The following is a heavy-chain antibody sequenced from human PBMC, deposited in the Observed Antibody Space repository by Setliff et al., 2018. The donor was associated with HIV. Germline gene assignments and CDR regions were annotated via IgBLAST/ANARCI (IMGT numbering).Heavy chain of an antibody. Sequence: PSETLSLTCTVSGDSVGSRSYYWSWIRQPPGKGLEWIGYIYYSGSTNYNPSLKSRVTISVDTSKTHFSLKLRSVTAADTAVYYCAQLGMVDDFDYWGQGTLVTVSS. CDR2: IYYSGST. D-gene: IGHD1-1*01. J-gene: IGHJ4*02. CDR1: GDSVGSRSYY. V-gene: IGHV4-61*03. CDR3: AQLGMVDDFDY.